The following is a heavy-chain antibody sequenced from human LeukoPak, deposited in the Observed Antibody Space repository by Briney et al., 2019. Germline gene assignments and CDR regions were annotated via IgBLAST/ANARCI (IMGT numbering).Heavy chain of an antibody. CDR2: ISSSGGGT. CDR3: ATWRDKAAVS. CDR1: GFTFSSYA. V-gene: IGHV3-23*01. J-gene: IGHJ5*02. D-gene: IGHD6-13*01. Sequence: GGSLRLSCAASGFTFSSYAMSWVRQAPGKGLEWVSAISSSGGGTYHADSVKGRFTISRNNSKNTLYLQMNSLRGEDTAVYYCATWRDKAAVSWGQGTLVTVSS.